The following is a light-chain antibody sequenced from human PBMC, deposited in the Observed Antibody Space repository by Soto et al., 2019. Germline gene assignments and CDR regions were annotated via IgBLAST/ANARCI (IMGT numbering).Light chain of an antibody. CDR3: QSYDSSLSGSV. V-gene: IGLV1-40*01. CDR1: SSNIGPGYD. CDR2: SNT. J-gene: IGLJ1*01. Sequence: SVLTQPPSVSGAPGQRVTISCTGSSSNIGPGYDVHWYQQLPGTAPKLLIYSNTNRPSGVPDRFSGSRSGTSASLAITGLXAEDEAVYYCQSYDSSLSGSVFGTGTKVTVL.